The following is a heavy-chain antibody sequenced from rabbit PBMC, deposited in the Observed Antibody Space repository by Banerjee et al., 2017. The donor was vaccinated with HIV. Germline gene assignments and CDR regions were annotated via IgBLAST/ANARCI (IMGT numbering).Heavy chain of an antibody. CDR1: GFSFSNKYV. Sequence: QQQLEESGGGLVKPEGSLTLSCTASGFSFSNKYVMCWVRQAPGKGLEWIACINTSTGNTVYASWAKGRFTISKTSSTTVTLQMTSLTAADTATYFCARDYSGYSLFELWGQGTLVTVS. J-gene: IGHJ4*01. CDR2: INTSTGNT. D-gene: IGHD7-1*01. V-gene: IGHV1S45*01. CDR3: ARDYSGYSLFEL.